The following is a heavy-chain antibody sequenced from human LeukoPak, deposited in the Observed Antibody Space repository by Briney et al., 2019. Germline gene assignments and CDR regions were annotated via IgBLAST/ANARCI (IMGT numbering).Heavy chain of an antibody. CDR2: IYYSGST. J-gene: IGHJ3*02. V-gene: IGHV4-59*12. D-gene: IGHD6-13*01. Sequence: SETLSLTCTVSGGSISSYYWSWIRQPPGKGLEWIGYIYYSGSTYYNPSLKSRVTISVDTSKNQFSLKLSSVTAADTAIYYCARLQAAGGTMFAFDIWGQGTMVTVSS. CDR3: ARLQAAGGTMFAFDI. CDR1: GGSISSYY.